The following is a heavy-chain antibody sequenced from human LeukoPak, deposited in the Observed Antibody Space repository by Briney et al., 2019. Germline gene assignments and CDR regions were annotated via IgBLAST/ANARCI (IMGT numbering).Heavy chain of an antibody. Sequence: PGGSLRLSCAASGFTFSISCMNWVRQAPGKGLEWVSSISSTSSYIYYADSVKGRFTISRDNAKNSLYLQMNSLRAEDTAVYYCAKDWENNESDFWSGYPPDYWGQGTLVTVSS. CDR3: AKDWENNESDFWSGYPPDY. CDR1: GFTFSISC. V-gene: IGHV3-21*01. J-gene: IGHJ4*02. D-gene: IGHD3-3*01. CDR2: ISSTSSYI.